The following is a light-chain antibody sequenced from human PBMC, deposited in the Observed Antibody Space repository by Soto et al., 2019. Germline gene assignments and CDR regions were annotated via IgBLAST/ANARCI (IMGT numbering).Light chain of an antibody. V-gene: IGKV1-16*02. Sequence: DIQMTQSPSSLSASVGDRVTITCRASQGIRNNLAWFQQKPGKAPKSLIYAASNLQSGVPSKFSGSGSGTDFTLTISSLQPEDFATYYCQQHSSYPFTFGPGTKVDIK. CDR2: AAS. CDR3: QQHSSYPFT. CDR1: QGIRNN. J-gene: IGKJ3*01.